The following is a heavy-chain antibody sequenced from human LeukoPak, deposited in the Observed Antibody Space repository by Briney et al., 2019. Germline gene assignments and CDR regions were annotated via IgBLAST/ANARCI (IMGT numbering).Heavy chain of an antibody. J-gene: IGHJ4*02. D-gene: IGHD2-15*01. CDR1: GGSVSSSSYY. Sequence: SETLSLTCTVSGGSVSSSSYYWSWIRQHPGKGLEWIGYIYYSGSTYYNPSLKSRVTISVDTSKNQFSLKLSSVTAADTAVYYCARGGYCSGGSCSDYWGQGTLVTVSS. CDR2: IYYSGST. CDR3: ARGGYCSGGSCSDY. V-gene: IGHV4-31*03.